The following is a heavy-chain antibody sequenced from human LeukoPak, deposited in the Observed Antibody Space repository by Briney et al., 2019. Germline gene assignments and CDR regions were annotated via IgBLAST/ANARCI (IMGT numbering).Heavy chain of an antibody. CDR2: IYHSGST. J-gene: IGHJ3*02. CDR1: GYSISSGYY. V-gene: IGHV4-38-2*02. Sequence: SETLSLTCTVSGYSISSGYYWGWIRQPPGKGLEWIGSIYHSGSTYYNPSLKSRVTIPVDTSKNQFSLKLSSVTAADTAVYYCARDLPPDIWGQGTMVTVSS. CDR3: ARDLPPDI.